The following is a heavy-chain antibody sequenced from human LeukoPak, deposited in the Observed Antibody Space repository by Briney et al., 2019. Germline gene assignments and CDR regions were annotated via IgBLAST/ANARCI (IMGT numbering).Heavy chain of an antibody. Sequence: SETLSLTCTVSGDSISSGSYYWSWIRQPAGKGLEWIGRIYTSGSTNYNPSLKSRVTISVDTSKNQFSLKLSSVTAADTAVYYCATNTRDIIVVPAAIRSFAFDIWGQGTMVTVSS. CDR1: GDSISSGSYY. CDR3: ATNTRDIIVVPAAIRSFAFDI. CDR2: IYTSGST. V-gene: IGHV4-61*02. D-gene: IGHD2-2*02. J-gene: IGHJ3*02.